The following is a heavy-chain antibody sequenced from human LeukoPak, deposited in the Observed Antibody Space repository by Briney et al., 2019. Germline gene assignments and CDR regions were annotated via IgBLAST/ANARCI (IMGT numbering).Heavy chain of an antibody. D-gene: IGHD3-22*01. V-gene: IGHV5-51*01. CDR3: ATGYYSTYFDY. CDR2: IYPGDSDT. J-gene: IGHJ4*02. CDR1: GYSFTSYW. Sequence: GGSLRLSCKGSGYSFTSYWISWVRQMPGKGLEWMGIIYPGDSDTRYSPSFQGQVTISADKSISTAYLRWGSLKASDTAMYYCATGYYSTYFDYWGQGTLVTVSS.